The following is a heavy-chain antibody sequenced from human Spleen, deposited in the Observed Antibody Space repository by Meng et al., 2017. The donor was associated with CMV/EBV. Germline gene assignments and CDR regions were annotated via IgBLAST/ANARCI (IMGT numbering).Heavy chain of an antibody. CDR2: IYSGGDT. J-gene: IGHJ6*02. D-gene: IGHD2-2*01. CDR1: GFTVSSHF. V-gene: IGHV3-53*05. Sequence: GGSLRLSCAASGFTVSSHFMSWFRQAPGKGLEWVSIIYSGGDTYYTDSVKGRFTISRDNSKNTLYLQMNSLRAEDTAVYYCASPYCRASRCYLYYYAMDVWGQGTTVTVSS. CDR3: ASPYCRASRCYLYYYAMDV.